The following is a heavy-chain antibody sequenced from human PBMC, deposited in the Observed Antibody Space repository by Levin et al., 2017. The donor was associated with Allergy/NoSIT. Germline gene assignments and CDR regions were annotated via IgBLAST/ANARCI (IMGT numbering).Heavy chain of an antibody. CDR3: ARDRGYSYGPDY. CDR1: GGSISSYY. D-gene: IGHD5-18*01. V-gene: IGHV4-59*01. CDR2: IYYSGST. J-gene: IGHJ4*02. Sequence: MTSETLSLTCTVSGGSISSYYWSWIRQPPGKGLEWIGYIYYSGSTNYNPSLKSRVTISVDTSKNQFSLKLSSVTAADTAVYYCARDRGYSYGPDYWGQGTLVTVSS.